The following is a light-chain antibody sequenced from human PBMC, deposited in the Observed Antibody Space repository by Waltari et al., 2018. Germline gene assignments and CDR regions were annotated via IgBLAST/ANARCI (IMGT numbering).Light chain of an antibody. J-gene: IGKJ1*01. CDR3: QDYNSYT. Sequence: DIQMTQSPSTLSASVGDRVTITCRASQSISWWLAWFQQKPGKAPKLLIYKASSLQSGVPSRFSGSGFGTEFTLTISSLQADDFATHYCQDYNSYTFGQGTKVEVK. CDR1: QSISWW. CDR2: KAS. V-gene: IGKV1-5*03.